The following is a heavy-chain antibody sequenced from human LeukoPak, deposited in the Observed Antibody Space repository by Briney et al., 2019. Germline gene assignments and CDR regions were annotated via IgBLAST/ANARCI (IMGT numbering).Heavy chain of an antibody. CDR2: IIPIFGTA. D-gene: IGHD1-20*01. V-gene: IGHV1-69*05. CDR3: ARGPYNWNDGRYFDY. J-gene: IGHJ4*02. Sequence: SVKVSCKASGGTFSSYAISWVRQAPGQGLEWMGGIIPIFGTANYAQKFQGRVTITTDESTSTAYMELSSLRSEDTAVYYCARGPYNWNDGRYFDYWGQGTLVTVSS. CDR1: GGTFSSYA.